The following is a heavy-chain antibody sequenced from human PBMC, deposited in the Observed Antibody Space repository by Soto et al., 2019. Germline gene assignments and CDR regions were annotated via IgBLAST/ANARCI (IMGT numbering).Heavy chain of an antibody. CDR2: TYYTGST. CDR1: GFSISSTRFY. CDR3: VSGPGTTADY. J-gene: IGHJ4*02. V-gene: IGHV4-39*01. D-gene: IGHD1-1*01. Sequence: SETLSLTCTVSGFSISSTRFYWGGMRQRVGKRLEWITTTYYTGSTYCRPSIKSQDTKSVDKPQNQFPRKVRSVTDDYTAVDYCVSGPGTTADYWGQGTLVTVSS.